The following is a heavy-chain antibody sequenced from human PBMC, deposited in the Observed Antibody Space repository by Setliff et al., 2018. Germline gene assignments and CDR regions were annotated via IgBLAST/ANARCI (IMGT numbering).Heavy chain of an antibody. D-gene: IGHD6-6*01. J-gene: IGHJ6*03. CDR3: VREGVHSRSSTDYRYYMDV. CDR2: INPNSGGT. CDR1: GYILTDYY. V-gene: IGHV1-2*06. Sequence: ASVKVSCKASGYILTDYYMHWVRQAPGQELGWMGRINPNSGGTNYAQKFQGRVTMTRDTSISTAYTELSSLRSEDTAVYYCVREGVHSRSSTDYRYYMDVWGKGTTVTVSS.